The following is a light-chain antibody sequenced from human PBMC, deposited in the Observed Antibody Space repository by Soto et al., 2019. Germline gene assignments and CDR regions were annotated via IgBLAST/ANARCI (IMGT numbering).Light chain of an antibody. V-gene: IGKV3-15*01. CDR1: QSINSN. Sequence: ETVMTQSPATLSVSPGERVTLSCRASQSINSNLAWYQQRPGQAPRVLIYDASTRAIAVPARFSGGGSGTEFTFTISSLQSEDFAVYYCQQYNNWPPDYTFGQGTKLEIK. CDR2: DAS. CDR3: QQYNNWPPDYT. J-gene: IGKJ2*01.